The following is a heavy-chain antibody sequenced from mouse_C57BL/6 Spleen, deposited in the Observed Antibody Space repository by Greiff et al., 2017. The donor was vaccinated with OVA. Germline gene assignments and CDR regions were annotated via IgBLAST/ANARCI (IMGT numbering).Heavy chain of an antibody. D-gene: IGHD1-1*01. CDR3: TCYYYGSSYVFAY. V-gene: IGHV14-1*01. CDR2: IDPEDGDT. J-gene: IGHJ3*01. Sequence: EVQLQESGAELVRPGASVKLSCTASGFNIKDYYMHWVKQRPEQGLEWIGRIDPEDGDTEYAPKFQGKATMTADTSSNTAYLQLSSLTSEDTAVYYCTCYYYGSSYVFAYWGQGTLVTVSA. CDR1: GFNIKDYY.